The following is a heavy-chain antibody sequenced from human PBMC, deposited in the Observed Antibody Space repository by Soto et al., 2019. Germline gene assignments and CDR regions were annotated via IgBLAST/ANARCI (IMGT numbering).Heavy chain of an antibody. D-gene: IGHD6-13*01. V-gene: IGHV1-69*13. J-gene: IGHJ6*02. CDR2: IIPIFGTA. CDR1: GGTFSSYA. Sequence: GASVKVSCKASGGTFSSYAISWVRPAPGQGLEWMGGIIPIFGTANYAQKFQGRVTITADESTSTAYMELSSLRSEDTAVYYCARSLSAAGRGGYYYYYGMDVWGQGTTVTVSS. CDR3: ARSLSAAGRGGYYYYYGMDV.